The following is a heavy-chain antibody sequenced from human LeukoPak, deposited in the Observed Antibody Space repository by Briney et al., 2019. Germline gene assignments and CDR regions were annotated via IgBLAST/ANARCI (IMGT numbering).Heavy chain of an antibody. D-gene: IGHD6-19*01. J-gene: IGHJ3*02. CDR1: GYTFNNYG. V-gene: IGHV1-18*01. CDR3: ARDLGWLANPDAFDI. CDR2: ISAYNGNT. Sequence: ASVKLSCKASGYTFNNYGISWVRQAPGQGLEWMGWISAYNGNTDYAQKLQGRVTMTTDTSTSTAYMELRSLRSDDTAVYYCARDLGWLANPDAFDIWGQGTMVTVSS.